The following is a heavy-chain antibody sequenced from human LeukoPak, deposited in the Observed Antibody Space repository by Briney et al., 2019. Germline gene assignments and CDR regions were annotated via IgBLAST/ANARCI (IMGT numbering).Heavy chain of an antibody. J-gene: IGHJ4*02. Sequence: GGSLRLSCAASGFTFSIYAMSWVRQAPGEGLECVSAITDSGGSTYYSDSVKGRFTISRDNSKNTLYLQMNTLRAEDTAIYYCAKGSSGSRPYYFDYWGQGTLVTVSS. CDR2: ITDSGGST. CDR1: GFTFSIYA. CDR3: AKGSSGSRPYYFDY. D-gene: IGHD3-22*01. V-gene: IGHV3-23*01.